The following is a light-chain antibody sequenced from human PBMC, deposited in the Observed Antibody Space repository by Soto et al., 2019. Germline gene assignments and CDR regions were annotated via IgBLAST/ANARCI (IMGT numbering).Light chain of an antibody. CDR1: QSVSSY. CDR2: DAS. CDR3: QQYNSWLWT. Sequence: EIVLTHSPATLSLSPWEIATLSCRASQSVSSYLAWYQQKPGQAPRLLIYDASNRATGIPARFSGSGSGTDFTLTISSLEPEDFAVYYCQQYNSWLWTFGQGTKVDIK. J-gene: IGKJ1*01. V-gene: IGKV3-11*01.